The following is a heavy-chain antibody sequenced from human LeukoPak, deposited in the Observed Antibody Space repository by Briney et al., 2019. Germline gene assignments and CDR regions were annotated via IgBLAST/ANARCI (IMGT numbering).Heavy chain of an antibody. V-gene: IGHV4-59*08. CDR3: AGHRDYYDS. D-gene: IGHD3-22*01. J-gene: IGHJ4*01. CDR1: GASINNNI. CDR2: IYSSGSA. Sequence: PSETLSLTCTVSGASINNNIWTWIRQPPGKGLEWIGYIYSSGSANYNPSLKSRVIISGDTSKNQISLNLTSVTAADTALYFCAGHRDYYDSWGHGTLVTVSS.